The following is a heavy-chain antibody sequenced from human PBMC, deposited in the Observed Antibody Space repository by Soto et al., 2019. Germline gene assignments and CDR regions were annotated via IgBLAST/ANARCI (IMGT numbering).Heavy chain of an antibody. CDR3: AKSPRGYKVDY. J-gene: IGHJ4*02. CDR1: GFTFSRYG. CDR2: ISYDGNNK. D-gene: IGHD2-2*02. Sequence: PGGSLRLSCAASGFTFSRYGMHWVRQAPGNDLEWVALISYDGNNKYYADSVEGRFTISRDNSKNTLYLQMSSLRPEDTAVYYCAKSPRGYKVDYWGQGTLVTVSS. V-gene: IGHV3-30*18.